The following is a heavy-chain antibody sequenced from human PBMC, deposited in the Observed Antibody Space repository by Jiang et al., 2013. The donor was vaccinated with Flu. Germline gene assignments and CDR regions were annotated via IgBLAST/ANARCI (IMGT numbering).Heavy chain of an antibody. V-gene: IGHV1-8*01. J-gene: IGHJ6*02. CDR2: MNPNSGNT. CDR1: GYTFTSYD. D-gene: IGHD6-19*01. CDR3: ARGGSGWYGYYYYGMDV. Sequence: QLVESGAEVKKPGASVKVSCKASGYTFTSYDINWVRQATGQGLEWMGWMNPNSGNTGYAQKFQGRVTMTRNTSISTAYMELSSLRSEDTAVYYCARGGSGWYGYYYYGMDVWGQGTTVTVSS.